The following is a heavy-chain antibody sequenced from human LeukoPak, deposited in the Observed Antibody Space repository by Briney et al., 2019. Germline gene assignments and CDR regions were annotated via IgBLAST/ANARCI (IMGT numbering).Heavy chain of an antibody. J-gene: IGHJ5*02. CDR1: GYTFTSYD. CDR3: ARGRPGIAAAGTRDWFDP. Sequence: ASVKVSCKASGYTFTSYDINWVRQATGQGLEWMGWMNPNSGNIGYAQKFQGRVTMTRNTSISTAYMELSSLRSEDTAVYYCARGRPGIAAAGTRDWFDPWGQGTLVTVSS. D-gene: IGHD6-13*01. V-gene: IGHV1-8*01. CDR2: MNPNSGNI.